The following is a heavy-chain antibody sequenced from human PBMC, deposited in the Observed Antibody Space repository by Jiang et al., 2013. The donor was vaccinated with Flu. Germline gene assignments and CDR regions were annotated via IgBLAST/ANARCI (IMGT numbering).Heavy chain of an antibody. CDR3: ASSRGLNAFDI. Sequence: NSGGTNYAQKFQGWVTMTRDTSISTAYMELSRLRSDDTAVYYCASSRGLNAFDIWGQGTMVTVSS. J-gene: IGHJ3*02. D-gene: IGHD3-10*01. CDR2: NSGGT. V-gene: IGHV1-2*04.